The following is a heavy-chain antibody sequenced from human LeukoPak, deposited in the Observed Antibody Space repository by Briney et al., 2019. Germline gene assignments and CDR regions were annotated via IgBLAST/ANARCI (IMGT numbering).Heavy chain of an antibody. J-gene: IGHJ2*01. CDR1: GGSISSSSYY. CDR3: ARDWHSSSWRDWYFDL. Sequence: SETLSLTCTVSGGSISSSSYYWGWIRQPPGKGLEWIGSIYYSGSTYYNPSLKSRVTISVDTSKNQFSLKLSSVTAADTAVYYCARDWHSSSWRDWYFDLWGRGTLVTVSS. CDR2: IYYSGST. D-gene: IGHD6-13*01. V-gene: IGHV4-39*07.